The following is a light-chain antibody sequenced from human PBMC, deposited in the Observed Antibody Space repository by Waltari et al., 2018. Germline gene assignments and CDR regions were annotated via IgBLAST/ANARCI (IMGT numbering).Light chain of an antibody. V-gene: IGLV2-11*01. Sequence: QSALTQPRSVSGSPGQSVTISCTGTSSDVGNYNYVSWYQQHPGKAPKVIIYDVYKRPSGVPERFSGSKSGNTASLTISGLQAEDGADYYCCSYADTSTYVFGTGTQVLVL. CDR1: SSDVGNYNY. CDR3: CSYADTSTYV. CDR2: DVY. J-gene: IGLJ1*01.